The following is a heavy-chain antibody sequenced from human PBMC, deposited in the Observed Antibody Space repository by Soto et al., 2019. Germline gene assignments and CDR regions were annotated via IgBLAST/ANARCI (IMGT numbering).Heavy chain of an antibody. V-gene: IGHV4-4*02. CDR2: IYHSGST. CDR3: AIRTLRSVVVVVAAGYGMDV. CDR1: GGSISSSNW. J-gene: IGHJ6*02. D-gene: IGHD2-15*01. Sequence: SETLSLTCAVSGGSISSSNWWSWVRQPPGKGLEWIGEIYHSGSTNYNPSLKSRVTISVDKSKNQFSLKLSSVTAADTAVYYCAIRTLRSVVVVVAAGYGMDVWGQGTTVTVSS.